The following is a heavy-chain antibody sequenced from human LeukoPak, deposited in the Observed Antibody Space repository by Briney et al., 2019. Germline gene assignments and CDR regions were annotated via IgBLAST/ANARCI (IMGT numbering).Heavy chain of an antibody. D-gene: IGHD4-17*01. CDR2: IYPGDSDT. CDR3: ARGLRPFGNWFDP. Sequence: GESLKISCKTFGYSFTSYWIGWVRQMPGKGLEWMGIIYPGDSDTRYSPSFQGQVTISADKSISTTYLQWSSLKASDTAMYYCARGLRPFGNWFDPWGQGTLVTVSS. CDR1: GYSFTSYW. J-gene: IGHJ5*02. V-gene: IGHV5-51*01.